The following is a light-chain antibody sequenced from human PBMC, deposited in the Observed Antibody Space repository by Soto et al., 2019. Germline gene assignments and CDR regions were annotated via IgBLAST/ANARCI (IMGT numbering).Light chain of an antibody. CDR2: DAS. CDR3: QQYENRPT. V-gene: IGKV1-33*01. J-gene: IGKJ5*01. CDR1: QNINNY. Sequence: EIQMTQSTYSLSASVGDRVTITCQASQNINNYLNWYQQKPGRAPKLLIYDASNLEAGVPSRFRGSGSGTDFTFTISRLQPEDIATYYSQQYENRPTFGQGTRLEIK.